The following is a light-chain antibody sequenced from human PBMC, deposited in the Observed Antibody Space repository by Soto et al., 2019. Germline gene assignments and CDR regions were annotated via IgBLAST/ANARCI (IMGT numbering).Light chain of an antibody. CDR1: KSISSY. CDR3: QQRYSTRGGT. V-gene: IGKV1-39*01. Sequence: DIQMTQSPSSLSASVGDRVTITCRASKSISSYLNWYQQKPGKAPKLLIYAASSLQSGVPSRCSGSGAGTEFTLTISRLQPEDGATYYWQQRYSTRGGTFGQGTKVESK. J-gene: IGKJ1*01. CDR2: AAS.